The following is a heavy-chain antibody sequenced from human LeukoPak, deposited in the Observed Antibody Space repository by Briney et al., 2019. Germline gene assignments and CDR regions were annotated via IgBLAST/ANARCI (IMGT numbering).Heavy chain of an antibody. Sequence: GRSLRLTCAASGFTFSSYAMHWVRQAPGKGLEWVAVISYDGSNKYYADSVKGRFTISRDNSKNTLYLQMNSLRAEDTAMYYCARAPTEGLRLGELLGGYLDYWGQGTLVTVSS. V-gene: IGHV3-30-3*01. CDR1: GFTFSSYA. CDR2: ISYDGSNK. D-gene: IGHD3-16*01. CDR3: ARAPTEGLRLGELLGGYLDY. J-gene: IGHJ4*02.